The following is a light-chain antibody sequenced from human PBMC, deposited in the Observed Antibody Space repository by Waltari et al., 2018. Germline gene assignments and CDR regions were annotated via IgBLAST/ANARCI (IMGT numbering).Light chain of an antibody. CDR1: QSVSSNY. J-gene: IGKJ1*01. CDR3: QQYGRSPWT. CDR2: DAS. Sequence: FVLTQSPGTLSLSPGERVILSCRASQSVSSNYLAWHQQKPGQAPRLLIYDASNRATGIADRFSGSGSGTDFTLTISRLEPEDVAVYYCQQYGRSPWTFGQGTKVEIK. V-gene: IGKV3-20*01.